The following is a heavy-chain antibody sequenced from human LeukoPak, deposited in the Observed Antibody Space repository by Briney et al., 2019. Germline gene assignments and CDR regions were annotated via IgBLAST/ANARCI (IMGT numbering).Heavy chain of an antibody. CDR3: ARVGYRDSSGLVTDNWFDP. D-gene: IGHD3-22*01. Sequence: PSETLSLSCTVYGGSFSSYDWSWIRQPPGKGLEWIGEIHHSGVTNYNPSLKSRVTISVDTSKNQFSLKVSSVIAADTAVYYCARVGYRDSSGLVTDNWFDPWGQGTPVSVSS. J-gene: IGHJ5*02. CDR2: IHHSGVT. CDR1: GGSFSSYD. V-gene: IGHV4-34*01.